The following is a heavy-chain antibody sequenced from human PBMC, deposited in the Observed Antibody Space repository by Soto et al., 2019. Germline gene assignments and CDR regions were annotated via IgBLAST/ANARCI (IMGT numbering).Heavy chain of an antibody. CDR3: ARSIRLAGHY. J-gene: IGHJ4*02. CDR2: INAGNSNT. Sequence: QVQLVQSGAEVKKPGASVKVSCKASGYTFTSYAMHWVRQAPGQRLEWMGWINAGNSNTKYSQNFQGRVTITRDTSASTAYMELSSLRSEDTAMYYCARSIRLAGHYLGQGTLVTVSS. V-gene: IGHV1-3*01. CDR1: GYTFTSYA.